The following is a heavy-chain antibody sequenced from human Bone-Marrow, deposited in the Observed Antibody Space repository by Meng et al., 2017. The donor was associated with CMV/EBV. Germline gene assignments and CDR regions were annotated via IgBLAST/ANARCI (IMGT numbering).Heavy chain of an antibody. D-gene: IGHD3-16*01. V-gene: IGHV3-23*03. Sequence: GESLKISCAASGFTFDDYGMHWVRQAPGKGLEWVSVIYSGGSSTYYADSVKGRFTISRDSSKNTLYLQMNSLRAEDTAVYYCAKDMSKDYYYYGMDVWGQGTTVTVSS. CDR2: IYSGGSST. CDR1: GFTFDDYG. J-gene: IGHJ6*02. CDR3: AKDMSKDYYYYGMDV.